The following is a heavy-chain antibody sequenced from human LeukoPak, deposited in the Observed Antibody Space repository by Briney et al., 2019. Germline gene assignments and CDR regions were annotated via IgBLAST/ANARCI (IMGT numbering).Heavy chain of an antibody. D-gene: IGHD3-22*01. Sequence: GGSLRLSCAASGFTFSSYSMTWVRQAPGKGLEWVSSISSSSSYIYYADSVKGRFTISRDNAKNSLYLQMNSLRAEDTAVYYCARDPNYYDSSGSDFDYWGQGTLVTVSS. CDR2: ISSSSSYI. V-gene: IGHV3-21*01. CDR3: ARDPNYYDSSGSDFDY. J-gene: IGHJ4*02. CDR1: GFTFSSYS.